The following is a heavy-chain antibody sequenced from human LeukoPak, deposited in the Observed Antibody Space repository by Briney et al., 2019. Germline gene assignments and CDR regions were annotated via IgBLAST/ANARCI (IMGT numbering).Heavy chain of an antibody. CDR3: ARSAYYSGSYFG. V-gene: IGHV4-59*01. CDR1: GGSISSYY. J-gene: IGHJ4*02. D-gene: IGHD1-26*01. CDR2: IYYSGST. Sequence: SETLSLTCTVSGGSISSYYWGWIRQPPGKGLEWIGYIYYSGSTNYNPSLKSRVTISVDTSKNQFSLKLSSVTAADTAVYYCARSAYYSGSYFGWGQGTLVTVSS.